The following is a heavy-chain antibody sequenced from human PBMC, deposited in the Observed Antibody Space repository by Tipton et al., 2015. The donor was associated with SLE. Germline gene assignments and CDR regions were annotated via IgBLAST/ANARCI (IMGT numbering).Heavy chain of an antibody. CDR3: ERDRDDYQGGMDV. Sequence: SLRLSCVASGFFFSAYSMNWVRQAPGKGLEWVSCMSGDGRYIYFADSVKGRFTISRDNAKNLLYLEMNSLRVEDTALYYCERDRDDYQGGMDVWGQGTTVTVTS. D-gene: IGHD4/OR15-4a*01. CDR1: GFFFSAYS. V-gene: IGHV3-21*03. J-gene: IGHJ6*02. CDR2: MSGDGRYI.